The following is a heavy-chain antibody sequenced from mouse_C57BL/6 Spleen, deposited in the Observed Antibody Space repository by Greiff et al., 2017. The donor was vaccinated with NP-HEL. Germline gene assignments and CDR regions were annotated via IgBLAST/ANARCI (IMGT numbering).Heavy chain of an antibody. CDR1: GFTFSDYG. Sequence: EVQRVESGGGLVKPGGSLKLSCAASGFTFSDYGMHWVRQAPEKGLEWVAYISSGSSTIYYADTVKGRFTISRDNAKNTLFLQMTRLRSEDTAMYYCARRGYYGSFYAMDDWGQGTSVTVSS. J-gene: IGHJ4*01. CDR3: ARRGYYGSFYAMDD. D-gene: IGHD1-1*01. CDR2: ISSGSSTI. V-gene: IGHV5-17*01.